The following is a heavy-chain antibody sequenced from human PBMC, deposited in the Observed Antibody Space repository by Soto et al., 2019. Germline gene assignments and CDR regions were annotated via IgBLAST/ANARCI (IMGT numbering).Heavy chain of an antibody. D-gene: IGHD3-22*01. CDR1: GFTFSSYA. Sequence: FLRLSCSASGFTFSSYAISWARQAPGKGLEWVSAISGSGGSTYYADSVKGRFTISRDNSKNTLYLQMNSLRAEDTAVYYCAKDYYDSSGSYHDAFDIWGQGTMVTVSS. CDR2: ISGSGGST. CDR3: AKDYYDSSGSYHDAFDI. V-gene: IGHV3-23*01. J-gene: IGHJ3*02.